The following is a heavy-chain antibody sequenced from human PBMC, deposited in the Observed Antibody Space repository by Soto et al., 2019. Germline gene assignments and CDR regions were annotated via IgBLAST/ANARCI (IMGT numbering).Heavy chain of an antibody. CDR1: GFTFNIYT. D-gene: IGHD5-12*01. CDR3: AKGGTYHIGDFDS. CDR2: IGARGSDT. V-gene: IGHV3-23*01. J-gene: IGHJ4*02. Sequence: SGFTFNIYTMSWVRQAPGKGLEWVSGIGARGSDTYFPDSVKGRFTISRDNAMDMVYLQMNSLRAEDTAVYFCAKGGTYHIGDFDSWGQGTLVTVSS.